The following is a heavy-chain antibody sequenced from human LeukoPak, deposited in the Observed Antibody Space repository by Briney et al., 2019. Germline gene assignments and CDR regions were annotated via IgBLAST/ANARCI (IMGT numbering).Heavy chain of an antibody. D-gene: IGHD6-13*01. V-gene: IGHV1-24*01. CDR1: GYTLTELP. J-gene: IGHJ4*02. CDR2: FDPEDGET. CDR3: ATDSSLYSSSWTDLDY. Sequence: GASVKVSCKVSGYTLTELPMHWVRQAPGKGLEWMGGFDPEDGETIYAQKFQGRVTMTEDTSTDTAYMELSSLRSEDTAVYYCATDSSLYSSSWTDLDYWGQGTLVTVSS.